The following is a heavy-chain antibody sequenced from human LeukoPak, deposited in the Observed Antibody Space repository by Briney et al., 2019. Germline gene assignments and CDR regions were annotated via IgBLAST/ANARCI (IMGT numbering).Heavy chain of an antibody. CDR3: ARGSGTTSGYYYYYMDV. D-gene: IGHD1-26*01. J-gene: IGHJ6*03. Sequence: ASVKVSCKASGYTFTGYYMHWVRQAPGQGLEWMGWIKPNSGGTNYAQMFQGRVAMTRDTSISKAYMELSRLTSDDTAVYYCARGSGTTSGYYYYYMDVWGKGTTVTVSS. V-gene: IGHV1-2*02. CDR1: GYTFTGYY. CDR2: IKPNSGGT.